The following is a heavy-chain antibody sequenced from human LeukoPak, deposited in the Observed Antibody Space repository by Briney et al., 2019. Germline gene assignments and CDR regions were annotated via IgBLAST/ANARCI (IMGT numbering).Heavy chain of an antibody. CDR2: IYYSGST. J-gene: IGHJ4*02. Sequence: PSETLSLTCTVSGGSISSNSYYWGWIRQPPGKGLEWIGCIYYSGSTYYNPSLKSRVTISVDTSKNQFSLKLSSVTAADTAVYYCASQDYYDSSGWRDYWGQGTLVTVSS. D-gene: IGHD3-22*01. CDR3: ASQDYYDSSGWRDY. CDR1: GGSISSNSYY. V-gene: IGHV4-39*01.